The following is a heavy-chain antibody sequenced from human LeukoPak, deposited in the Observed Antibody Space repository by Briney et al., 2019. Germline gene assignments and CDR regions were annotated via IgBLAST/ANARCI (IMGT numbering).Heavy chain of an antibody. CDR2: MNPNSGNT. Sequence: ASVKVSCKASGYTFTSYDINWVRQATGQGLEWMGWMNPNSGNTGYAQKFQGRVTMTRDTSISTAYMELSSLKSEDTAVYYCARPHCSSTECRPPEWFDLWGEETRVTVSS. J-gene: IGHJ5*02. V-gene: IGHV1-8*01. CDR3: ARPHCSSTECRPPEWFDL. D-gene: IGHD2-2*01. CDR1: GYTFTSYD.